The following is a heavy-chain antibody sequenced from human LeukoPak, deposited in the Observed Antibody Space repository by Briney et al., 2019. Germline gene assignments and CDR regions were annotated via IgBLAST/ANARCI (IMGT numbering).Heavy chain of an antibody. Sequence: PSETLSLTCAVYGGSFSGYYWSWIRQPPGKGLEWIGEINHSGSTNYNPSLKSRVTISVDTSKNQFSLKLSSATAADTAVYYCAIDAGTGPYYYYGMDVWGQGPTVTVSS. CDR2: INHSGST. D-gene: IGHD6-13*01. CDR3: AIDAGTGPYYYYGMDV. CDR1: GGSFSGYY. V-gene: IGHV4-34*01. J-gene: IGHJ6*02.